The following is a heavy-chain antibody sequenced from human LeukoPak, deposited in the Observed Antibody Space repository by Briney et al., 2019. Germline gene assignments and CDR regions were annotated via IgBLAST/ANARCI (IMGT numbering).Heavy chain of an antibody. CDR2: IKQDGSEK. Sequence: GGSLRLSCAASGFTSTTYWMGWVRQAPGKGLEWVANIKQDGSEKYYVDSVKGQFTISRDNAKNSLYLQMSSLRAEDTAVYYCARDGGILTGYALDYWGQGTLVTVSS. CDR1: GFTSTTYW. CDR3: ARDGGILTGYALDY. V-gene: IGHV3-7*03. J-gene: IGHJ4*02. D-gene: IGHD3-9*01.